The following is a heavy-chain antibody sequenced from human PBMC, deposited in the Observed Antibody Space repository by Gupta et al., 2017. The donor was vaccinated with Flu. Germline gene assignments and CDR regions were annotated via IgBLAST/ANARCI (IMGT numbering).Heavy chain of an antibody. CDR3: AKDSNPASDLEPLDY. V-gene: IGHV3-30*18. J-gene: IGHJ4*02. CDR2: ISYDGTYK. Sequence: QVQLVESGGGVVQPGRSLRLSCMASGFTFSHYGMHWVRQAPGKGLELVAVISYDGTYKYYADAVTGRFTISRDDSKNTLYLPMNSLRDEDSAVFYCAKDSNPASDLEPLDYWGQGTLVTVSS. CDR1: GFTFSHYG. D-gene: IGHD1-1*01.